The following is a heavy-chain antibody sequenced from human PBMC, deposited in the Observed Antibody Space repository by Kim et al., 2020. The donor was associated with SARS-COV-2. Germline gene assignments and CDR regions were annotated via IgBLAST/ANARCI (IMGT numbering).Heavy chain of an antibody. CDR2: IYYSGST. CDR1: GGSISSYY. D-gene: IGHD3-22*01. V-gene: IGHV4-59*13. CDR3: ARGGDYDSSGYYYGYYFDY. J-gene: IGHJ4*02. Sequence: SETLSLTCTVSGGSISSYYWSWIRQPPGKGLEWIGYIYYSGSTNYNPSLKSRVTISVDTSKNQFSLKLSSVTAADTAVYYCARGGDYDSSGYYYGYYFDYSGQGTLVTVSS.